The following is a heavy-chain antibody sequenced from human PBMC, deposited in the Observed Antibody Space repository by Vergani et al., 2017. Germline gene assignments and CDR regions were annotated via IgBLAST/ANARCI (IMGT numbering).Heavy chain of an antibody. V-gene: IGHV4-31*03. CDR1: GGSISSGGYY. CDR2: IYYSGST. Sequence: QVQLQESGPGLVKPSQTLSLTCTVSGGSISSGGYYWSWIRQHPGKGLEWIGYIYYSGSTYYNPSLKRRVTISVDTSKNQFSLKLSSVTAADTAVYYCARGDSSSWYGMDVWGQGTTVTVSS. J-gene: IGHJ6*02. CDR3: ARGDSSSWYGMDV. D-gene: IGHD6-13*01.